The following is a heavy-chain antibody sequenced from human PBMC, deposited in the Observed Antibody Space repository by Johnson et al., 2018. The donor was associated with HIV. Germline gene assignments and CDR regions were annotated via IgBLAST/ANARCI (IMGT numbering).Heavy chain of an antibody. CDR3: AAYYDFWSGSYTSGFDI. V-gene: IGHV3-30-3*01. CDR1: GFTFSSYA. J-gene: IGHJ3*02. Sequence: QLVESGGGVVQPGRSLRLSCAASGFTFSSYAMHWVRQAPGKGLEWVAVISYDGSNKYYADSVKGRFTISRDNAKNTLYLQMNSLRPEDTAMYYCAAYYDFWSGSYTSGFDIWGQGTMVTVSS. CDR2: ISYDGSNK. D-gene: IGHD3-3*01.